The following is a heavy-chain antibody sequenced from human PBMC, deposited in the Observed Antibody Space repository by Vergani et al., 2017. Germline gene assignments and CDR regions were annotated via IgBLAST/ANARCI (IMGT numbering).Heavy chain of an antibody. CDR2: IKSTFDRGTT. CDR3: TTDPRYWGDCACYWLRDHHYYGMDV. CDR1: GFSFRNAW. Sequence: EVQLVESGGGIVKPGGSLRLSCVASGFSFRNAWMNWVRRTPGKGLEWVGRIKSTFDRGTTDYAAAVKGRFTISRDDSKNTLFLQMNGLKTEDIGVYYCTTDPRYWGDCACYWLRDHHYYGMDVWGQGTTVTVSS. V-gene: IGHV3-15*07. D-gene: IGHD2-21*01. J-gene: IGHJ6*02.